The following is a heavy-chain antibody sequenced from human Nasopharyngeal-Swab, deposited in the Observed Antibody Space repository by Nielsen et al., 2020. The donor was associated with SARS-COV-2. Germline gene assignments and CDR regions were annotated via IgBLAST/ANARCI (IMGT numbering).Heavy chain of an antibody. CDR3: ARHFYSRSSCLLNLDY. Sequence: ASVKVSCKASGYNFAVYIMHWVRQAPGQGLEWMGWINAGNGDTKYSQKFQDRVTFTRDTSADTAYMELSSLRSEDTAVYFCARHFYSRSSCLLNLDYWGQGTLVTVSS. CDR2: INAGNGDT. V-gene: IGHV1-3*01. CDR1: GYNFAVYI. J-gene: IGHJ4*02. D-gene: IGHD6-6*01.